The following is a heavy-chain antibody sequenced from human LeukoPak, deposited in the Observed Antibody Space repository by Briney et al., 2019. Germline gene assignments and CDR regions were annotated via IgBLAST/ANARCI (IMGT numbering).Heavy chain of an antibody. D-gene: IGHD3-22*01. J-gene: IGHJ4*02. CDR2: IYHSGST. CDR1: GGSISSSNW. Sequence: SSETLSLTCAVSGGSISSSNWWSWVRQPPGKGLEWIGEIYHSGSTNFNSSLKSRVTISVDKSKNQFSLNLTSVTAADTAVYYCATKRMRVPGDSWGQGTLVTVSS. CDR3: ATKRMRVPGDS. V-gene: IGHV4-4*02.